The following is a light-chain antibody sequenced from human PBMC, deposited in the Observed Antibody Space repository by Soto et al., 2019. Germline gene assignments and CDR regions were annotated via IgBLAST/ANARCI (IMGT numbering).Light chain of an antibody. CDR3: ISYAGSKNV. Sequence: QSALTQPPSASGSPGQSVTISCTGTSSDVGAYNYVSWYQQHPGKAPKLMIYEVSKRPSGVPDRFSASKSGNTASLTVSGLQAEDEADYYCISYAGSKNVFGTGTKVTFL. CDR1: SSDVGAYNY. V-gene: IGLV2-8*01. CDR2: EVS. J-gene: IGLJ1*01.